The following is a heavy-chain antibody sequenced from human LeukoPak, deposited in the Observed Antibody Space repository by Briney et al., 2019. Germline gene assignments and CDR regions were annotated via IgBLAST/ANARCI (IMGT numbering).Heavy chain of an antibody. CDR3: AKLRGATINAWYFDY. CDR2: ISGSGGST. Sequence: GGSLRLSCAASGFTFSTYAMSWVRQAPGKGLEWVSTISGSGGSTYYADSVKGRFTISRDNSKNTLYLQMNSLRAEDTAVYYCAKLRGATINAWYFDYWGQGTLVTVPS. CDR1: GFTFSTYA. J-gene: IGHJ4*02. D-gene: IGHD5-12*01. V-gene: IGHV3-23*01.